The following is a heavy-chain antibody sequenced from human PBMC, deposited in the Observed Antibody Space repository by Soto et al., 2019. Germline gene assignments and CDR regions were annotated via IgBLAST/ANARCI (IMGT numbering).Heavy chain of an antibody. V-gene: IGHV3-48*01. CDR2: ISSSSSTI. CDR3: ARGEGIAAAGITFDI. D-gene: IGHD6-13*01. J-gene: IGHJ3*02. CDR1: GFTVSSNY. Sequence: GGSLRVSWAASGFTVSSNYMSWVRQAPGKGLEWVSYISSSSSTIYYADSVKGRFTISRDNAKNSLYLQMNSLRAEDTAVYYCARGEGIAAAGITFDIWGQGTMVTVSS.